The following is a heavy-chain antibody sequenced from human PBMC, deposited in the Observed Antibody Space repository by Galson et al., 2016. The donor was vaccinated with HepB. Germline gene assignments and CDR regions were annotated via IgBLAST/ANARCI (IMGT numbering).Heavy chain of an antibody. J-gene: IGHJ1*01. CDR3: APETPSHMGQNSFHFGYFQH. CDR2: IYPGDSDT. Sequence: QSGAEVKKPGESLKIACKASGYSFSTYWIAWVRQMPGKGLEWMGIIYPGDSDTRYSPSFQGQVTLPADKSITTAYLEWSSLMAPDTAVYYSAPETPSHMGQNSFHFGYFQHWGQGTLVTVSS. D-gene: IGHD3-16*01. V-gene: IGHV5-51*03. CDR1: GYSFSTYW.